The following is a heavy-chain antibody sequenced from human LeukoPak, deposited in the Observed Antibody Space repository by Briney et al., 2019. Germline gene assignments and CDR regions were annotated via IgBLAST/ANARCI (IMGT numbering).Heavy chain of an antibody. CDR1: GFTFSSYG. D-gene: IGHD3-16*02. J-gene: IGHJ4*02. V-gene: IGHV3-74*01. Sequence: GRSLRLSCAASGFTFSSYGMHWVRQAPGKGLEWVSRINEHGTTITYADSVRGRFTISRENAKNTLYLQMNSLRAEDTAVYYCAKDTSARRGSLNGWGQGTLVTVSS. CDR2: INEHGTTI. CDR3: AKDTSARRGSLNG.